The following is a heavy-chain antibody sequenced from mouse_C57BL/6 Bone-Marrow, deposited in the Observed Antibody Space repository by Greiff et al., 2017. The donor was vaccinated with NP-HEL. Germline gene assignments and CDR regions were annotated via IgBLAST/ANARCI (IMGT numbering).Heavy chain of an antibody. J-gene: IGHJ3*01. V-gene: IGHV3-6*01. CDR3: ARGGLY. Sequence: EVQLQESGPGLVKPSQSLSLTCSVTGYSISSGYYWNWIRQFPGNKLEWMGYISYDGSNNYNPSLKNRISITRDTSKNQFFLKLNSVTTEDTATYYCARGGLYWGQGTLVTVSA. CDR2: ISYDGSN. CDR1: GYSISSGYY. D-gene: IGHD2-2*01.